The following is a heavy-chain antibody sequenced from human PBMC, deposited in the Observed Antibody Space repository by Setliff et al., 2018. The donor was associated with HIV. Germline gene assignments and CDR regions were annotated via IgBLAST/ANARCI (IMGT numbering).Heavy chain of an antibody. D-gene: IGHD6-13*01. CDR3: ARGLTAPAAAGS. CDR1: GGSISSHY. V-gene: IGHV4-59*08. J-gene: IGHJ5*02. CDR2: IHYSGST. Sequence: SSETLSLTCTVSGGSISSHYWSWIRQPPGKGLEWIGSIHYSGSTYYNPSLKSRVTISIDMSKNHFSLNLKSVTAADTAIYYCARGLTAPAAAGSWGQGMLVTVSS.